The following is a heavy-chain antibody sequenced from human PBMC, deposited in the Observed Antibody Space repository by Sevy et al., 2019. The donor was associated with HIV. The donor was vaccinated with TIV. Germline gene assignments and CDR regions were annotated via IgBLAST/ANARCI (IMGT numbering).Heavy chain of an antibody. J-gene: IGHJ6*02. CDR1: GFTFSSYW. Sequence: GGSLRLSCAASGFTFSSYWMHWVRQAPGKGLVWVSRINSDGSSTSYADSVKGRFTISRDNAKNTLYLQMNSLRAEDTAVYYCARDAPDLNCSGGSCYAYYYYGMDVWGQGTTVTVSS. V-gene: IGHV3-74*01. CDR3: ARDAPDLNCSGGSCYAYYYYGMDV. CDR2: INSDGSST. D-gene: IGHD2-15*01.